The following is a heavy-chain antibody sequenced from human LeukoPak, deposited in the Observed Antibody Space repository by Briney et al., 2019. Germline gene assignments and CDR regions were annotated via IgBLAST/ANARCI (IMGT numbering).Heavy chain of an antibody. CDR2: ISGDGGST. CDR1: GFTFDDNA. CDR3: AKGPYDYVWGSSYFDY. D-gene: IGHD3-16*01. V-gene: IGHV3-43*02. J-gene: IGHJ4*02. Sequence: GGSLRLSCAASGFTFDDNAMHWVRQAPGKGLEWVSLISGDGGSTYYADSVKGRFTISRDNSKNSLYLQMNSLRTEDTALYYCAKGPYDYVWGSSYFDYWGQGTLVTVSS.